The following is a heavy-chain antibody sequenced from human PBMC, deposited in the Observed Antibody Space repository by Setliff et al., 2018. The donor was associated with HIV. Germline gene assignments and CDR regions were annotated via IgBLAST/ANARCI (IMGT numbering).Heavy chain of an antibody. CDR3: ARETVSLRGDWFDP. Sequence: SETLSLTCTVSGGSISSYYWSWIRQPPGKGLEWIGYIYTSGSTNYNPSLKSRVTISVDTSKNQFSLKLSSVTAADTAVYYCARETVSLRGDWFDPWGQGTRVTVSS. CDR1: GGSISSYY. J-gene: IGHJ5*02. V-gene: IGHV4-4*08. D-gene: IGHD4-17*01. CDR2: IYTSGST.